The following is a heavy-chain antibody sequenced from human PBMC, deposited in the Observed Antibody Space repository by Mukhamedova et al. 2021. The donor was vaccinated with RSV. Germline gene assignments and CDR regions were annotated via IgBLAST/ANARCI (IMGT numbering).Heavy chain of an antibody. CDR2: IKHDGSEK. CDR1: G. CDR3: ARASNSDY. V-gene: IGHV3-7*03. Sequence: GMTWVRQAPGKGLEWVASIKHDGSEKYYVDSVKGRFIISRDNAKNSVYLQLNSLRVDDTAVYYCARASNSDYWGQGT. D-gene: IGHD2/OR15-2a*01. J-gene: IGHJ4*02.